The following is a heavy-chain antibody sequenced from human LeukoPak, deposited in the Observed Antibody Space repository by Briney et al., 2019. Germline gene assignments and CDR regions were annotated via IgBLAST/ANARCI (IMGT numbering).Heavy chain of an antibody. CDR3: ARVGYSSPRADF. V-gene: IGHV4-59*12. CDR2: IYYSGST. D-gene: IGHD6-13*01. J-gene: IGHJ4*02. Sequence: SETLSLTCTVSGGSISSYYWSWIRQPPGKGLEWIGYIYYSGSTYYNPSLKSRVTISVDTSKNQFSLKLNSVTAADTAVYYCARVGYSSPRADFWGQGTLVTVSS. CDR1: GGSISSYY.